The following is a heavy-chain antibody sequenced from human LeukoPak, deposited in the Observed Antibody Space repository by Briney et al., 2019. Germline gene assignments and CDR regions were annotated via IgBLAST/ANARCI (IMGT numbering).Heavy chain of an antibody. CDR3: AARDSSSWYGAFDI. J-gene: IGHJ3*02. D-gene: IGHD6-13*01. V-gene: IGHV4-34*01. CDR1: GGSFSGYY. Sequence: SETLSLTCAVYGGSFSGYYWSWIRRPPGKGLEWIGEINHSGSTNYNPSLKSRVTISVDTSKNQFSLKLSSVTAADTAVYYCAARDSSSWYGAFDIWGQGTMVTVSS. CDR2: INHSGST.